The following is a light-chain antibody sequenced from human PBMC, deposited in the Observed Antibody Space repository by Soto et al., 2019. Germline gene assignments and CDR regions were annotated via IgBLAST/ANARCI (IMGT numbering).Light chain of an antibody. J-gene: IGLJ2*01. CDR1: SSDVGGYNL. V-gene: IGLV2-23*01. CDR2: QDT. CDR3: CSYAGRYTLI. Sequence: QSALTQPASVSGSPGQSITISCTGTSSDVGGYNLVSWYQQHPGKAPKLIIYQDTQRPSGVSDRFSASKSGNTASLTISGLQTEDEADYYCCSYAGRYTLILGGGTKLTVL.